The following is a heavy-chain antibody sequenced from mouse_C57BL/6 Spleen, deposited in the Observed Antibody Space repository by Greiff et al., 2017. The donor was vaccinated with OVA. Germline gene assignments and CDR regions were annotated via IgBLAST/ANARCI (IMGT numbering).Heavy chain of an antibody. CDR3: ARGGYGSTYYYAMDY. CDR2: IDPSDSET. D-gene: IGHD1-1*01. CDR1: GYTFTSYW. V-gene: IGHV1-52*01. J-gene: IGHJ4*01. Sequence: VQLQQSGAELVRPGSSVKLSCKASGYTFTSYWMHWVKQRPIQGLEWIGNIDPSDSETHYNQKFKDKATLTVDKSSSTAYMQLSSLTSEDSAVYYCARGGYGSTYYYAMDYWGQGTSVTVSS.